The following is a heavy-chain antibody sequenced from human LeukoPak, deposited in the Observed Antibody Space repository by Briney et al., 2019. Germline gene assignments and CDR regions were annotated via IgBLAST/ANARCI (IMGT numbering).Heavy chain of an antibody. CDR2: ISSGSGTI. CDR3: ARIAGSGYYYFDY. J-gene: IGHJ4*02. V-gene: IGHV3-48*02. CDR1: GFTFSSYS. Sequence: GGSLRLSCAASGFTFSSYSMKWVRQAPGKGLEWLSFISSGSGTIYYADSVKGRFTISRDNAKNSLFLHMNSLRDEDTAVYYCARIAGSGYYYFDYWGQGTLVTVSS. D-gene: IGHD3-22*01.